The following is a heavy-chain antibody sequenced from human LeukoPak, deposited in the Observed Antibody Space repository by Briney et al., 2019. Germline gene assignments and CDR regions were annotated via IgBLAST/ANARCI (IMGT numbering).Heavy chain of an antibody. CDR2: IYPGDSDT. V-gene: IGHV5-51*01. CDR1: GYSFSSYW. J-gene: IGHJ4*02. D-gene: IGHD2-21*02. CDR3: ARQLEALAYCGGDCSNYFDY. Sequence: GESLKISCKGSGYSFSSYWIAWVRQMPGKGLEWMGIIYPGDSDTRYSPSFQGQVTISADKSISTAYLQWSSLKASDTAMYYCARQLEALAYCGGDCSNYFDYWGQGTLVTVSS.